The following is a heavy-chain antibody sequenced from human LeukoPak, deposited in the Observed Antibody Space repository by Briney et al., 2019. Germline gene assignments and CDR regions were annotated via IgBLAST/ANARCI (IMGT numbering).Heavy chain of an antibody. D-gene: IGHD3-22*01. CDR3: AKRGVVIRVILVGFHKEAYYFDS. Sequence: GGSLRLSCAVSGITLSNYGMSWVRQAPGKGLEWVAGISDSGGSTIYADPVKGRFTISRDNPKNTLYLQMNSLRAEDTAVYFCAKRGVVIRVILVGFHKEAYYFDSWGQGALVTVSS. CDR1: GITLSNYG. V-gene: IGHV3-23*01. J-gene: IGHJ4*02. CDR2: ISDSGGST.